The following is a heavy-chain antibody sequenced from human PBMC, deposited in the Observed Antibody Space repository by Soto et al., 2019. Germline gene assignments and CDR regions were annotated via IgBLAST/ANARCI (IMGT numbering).Heavy chain of an antibody. D-gene: IGHD3-22*01. J-gene: IGHJ4*02. Sequence: ASVKGSCKSSGYTFTTYGISCVRRAPGQGLEWMGWISAYNGNTNYAQKLQVRVTMTTDTSTSTAYMELRSLRSGDTAVYYCARDYSDSSGYYDYWGQGTLVTVSS. CDR3: ARDYSDSSGYYDY. CDR2: ISAYNGNT. V-gene: IGHV1-18*01. CDR1: GYTFTTYG.